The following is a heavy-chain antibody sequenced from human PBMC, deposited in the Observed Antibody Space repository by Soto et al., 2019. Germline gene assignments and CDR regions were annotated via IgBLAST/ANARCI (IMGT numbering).Heavy chain of an antibody. Sequence: PGGSLRLSCAASGFTFSSYSMNWVRQAPGKGLEWVSSISSSSSYIYYADSVKGRFTISRDNSKNTLYLQMNSLRAEDTAVYYCAISAVVTASDAFDIWGQGTMVTVSS. D-gene: IGHD2-21*02. CDR3: AISAVVTASDAFDI. J-gene: IGHJ3*02. CDR2: ISSSSSYI. V-gene: IGHV3-21*01. CDR1: GFTFSSYS.